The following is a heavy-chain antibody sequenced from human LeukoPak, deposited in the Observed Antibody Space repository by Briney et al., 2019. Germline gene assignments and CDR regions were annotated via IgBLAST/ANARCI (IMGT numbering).Heavy chain of an antibody. D-gene: IGHD6-19*01. CDR1: GFTDSSNY. J-gene: IGHJ3*02. V-gene: IGHV3-66*01. CDR3: ARDRWYSSGWYLNDAFDI. Sequence: PGGSLRLSCAASGFTDSSNYMSWVRQAPGKGLEWVSVIYSGGSTYYADSVKGRFTISRDNSKNTLYLQMNSLRAEDTAVYYCARDRWYSSGWYLNDAFDIWGQGTMVTVSS. CDR2: IYSGGST.